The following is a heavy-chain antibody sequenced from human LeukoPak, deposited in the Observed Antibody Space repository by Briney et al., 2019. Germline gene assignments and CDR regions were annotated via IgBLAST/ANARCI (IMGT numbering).Heavy chain of an antibody. Sequence: KSSETLSLTCTVSGGSISSYYWSWIRQPPGKGLEWIGYIYYSGSTNYNPSLKSRVTISVDTSKNQFSLKLSSVTAADTAVYYCATLIGPAAIGHPYYYYMDVWGKGTTVTVSS. J-gene: IGHJ6*03. CDR2: IYYSGST. CDR1: GGSISSYY. CDR3: ATLIGPAAIGHPYYYYMDV. V-gene: IGHV4-59*08. D-gene: IGHD2-2*01.